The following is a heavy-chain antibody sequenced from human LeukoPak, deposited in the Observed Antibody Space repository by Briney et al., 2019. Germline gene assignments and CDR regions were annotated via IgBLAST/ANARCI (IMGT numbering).Heavy chain of an antibody. CDR1: GFTFSSYG. J-gene: IGHJ4*02. CDR2: ISYDGSNK. D-gene: IGHD1-26*01. Sequence: GGSLRLSCAASGFTFSSYGMHWVRQAPGKGLEWVAVISYDGSNKYYADSAKGRFTISRDNSKNTLYLQMNSLRAEDTAVYYCAKPSGSWELFDYWGQGTLATVSS. CDR3: AKPSGSWELFDY. V-gene: IGHV3-30*18.